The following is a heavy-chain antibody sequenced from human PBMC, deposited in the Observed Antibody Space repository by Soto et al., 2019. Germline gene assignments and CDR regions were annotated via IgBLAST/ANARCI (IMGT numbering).Heavy chain of an antibody. J-gene: IGHJ4*02. CDR1: GYTFTSYA. Sequence: ASVKVSCKASGYTFTSYAMHWVRQAPGQRLEWMGWINAGNGNTKYSQKFQGRVTITRDTSASTAYMELSSLRSEDTAVYYCASGEEVRYLDWFHFYYWGQGTLVTVSA. V-gene: IGHV1-3*01. D-gene: IGHD3-9*01. CDR3: ASGEEVRYLDWFHFYY. CDR2: INAGNGNT.